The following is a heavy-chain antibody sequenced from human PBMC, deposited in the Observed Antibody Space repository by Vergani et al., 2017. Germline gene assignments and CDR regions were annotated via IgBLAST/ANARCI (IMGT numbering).Heavy chain of an antibody. V-gene: IGHV1-69*13. D-gene: IGHD5-18*01. CDR3: ARAKDTAMVTWCYGMDV. CDR2: IIPIFGTA. CDR1: GGTFSSYA. Sequence: QVQLVQSGAEVKKPGSSVKVSCKASGGTFSSYAISWVRQAPGQGLEWMGRIIPIFGTANYAQKFQGRVTITADESTSTAYMELSSLRSEDTAAYYCARAKDTAMVTWCYGMDVWGQGTTVTVSS. J-gene: IGHJ6*02.